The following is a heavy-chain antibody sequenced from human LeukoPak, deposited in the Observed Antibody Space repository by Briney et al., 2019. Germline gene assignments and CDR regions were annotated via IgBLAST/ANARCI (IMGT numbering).Heavy chain of an antibody. CDR1: GGSISSYY. CDR2: IYSSGST. V-gene: IGHV4-4*07. J-gene: IGHJ4*02. CDR3: ARAQLVASLGFDY. Sequence: SETLSLTCTVSGGSISSYYWNWIRQPAGKGLEWIGRIYSSGSTNYNPSLKSRVTMSVDTSKNQFSLKLSSVTAPHTAVYSCARAQLVASLGFDYWGQGTLVTVSS. D-gene: IGHD5-12*01.